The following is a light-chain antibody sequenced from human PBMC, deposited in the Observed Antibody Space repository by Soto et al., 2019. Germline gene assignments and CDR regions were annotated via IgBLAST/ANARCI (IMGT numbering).Light chain of an antibody. J-gene: IGLJ3*02. V-gene: IGLV1-44*01. CDR3: AAWDDSLNGRWV. CDR1: ISNIGSNT. CDR2: SNN. Sequence: QSVLTQPPAASGTPGQRVTISCAGSISNIGSNTVNWYQQLPGTAPKLRIYSNNQRPSGVPDRFSGSKSGTSASLAISGLQSEDEADYYCAAWDDSLNGRWVFGGGTKVTVL.